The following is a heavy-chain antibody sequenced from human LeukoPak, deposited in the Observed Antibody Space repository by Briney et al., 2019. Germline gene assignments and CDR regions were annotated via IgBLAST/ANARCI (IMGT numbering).Heavy chain of an antibody. Sequence: PGGSLRLSCAASGFTFSNAWMSWVRQAPGKGLEWVSYISSSGSTIYYADSVKGRFTISRDNAKNSLYLQMNSLRAEDTAVYYCARDPGPSTAFDYWGQGTLVTVSS. V-gene: IGHV3-11*04. CDR2: ISSSGSTI. CDR1: GFTFSNAW. D-gene: IGHD4-17*01. CDR3: ARDPGPSTAFDY. J-gene: IGHJ4*02.